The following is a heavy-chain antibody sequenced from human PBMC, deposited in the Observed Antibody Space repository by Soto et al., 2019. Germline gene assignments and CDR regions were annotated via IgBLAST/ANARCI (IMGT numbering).Heavy chain of an antibody. Sequence: GASVKVSCKASGYTFTSYAMRLVRQAPGQKLEWMGWINAGNGNTKYSQKFQGRVTSTRDTSISTAYMELSSLRSEDTAVYYCARGRKYSARRQGKAGFYYYYYMDVWGKGTTVTVSS. J-gene: IGHJ6*03. CDR2: INAGNGNT. V-gene: IGHV1-3*01. CDR3: ARGRKYSARRQGKAGFYYYYYMDV. D-gene: IGHD2-15*01. CDR1: GYTFTSYA.